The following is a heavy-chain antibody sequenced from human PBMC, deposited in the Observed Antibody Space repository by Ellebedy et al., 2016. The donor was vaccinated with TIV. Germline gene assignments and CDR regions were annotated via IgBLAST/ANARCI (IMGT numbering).Heavy chain of an antibody. CDR1: GFTFSSYS. V-gene: IGHV3-21*04. J-gene: IGHJ6*02. D-gene: IGHD2-2*01. CDR3: AREKGSTSSKHPYYYYYGVDV. CDR2: ISSSSSYI. Sequence: GGSLRLXXAASGFTFSSYSMNWVRQAPGKGLEWVSSISSSSSYIYYADSVKGRFTISRDNAKNSLFLQMNSLRAEDTAVYYCAREKGSTSSKHPYYYYYGVDVWGQGTTVTVSS.